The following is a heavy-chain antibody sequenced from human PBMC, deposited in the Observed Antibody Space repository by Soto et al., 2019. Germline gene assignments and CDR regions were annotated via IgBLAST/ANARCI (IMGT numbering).Heavy chain of an antibody. J-gene: IGHJ4*01. CDR3: TTDSYTTMIVVRFDY. V-gene: IGHV4-30-4*01. CDR2: IYYSGTT. CDR1: GGSISSGDYY. Sequence: SETLSLTCTVSGGSISSGDYYWSWIRQPPGKGLEWIGYIYYSGTTDFAAPVRGRFAITRDDSRNMVYMQMNSLNTEDTAVYYCTTDSYTTMIVVRFDYWGHGTLVTVSS. D-gene: IGHD3-22*01.